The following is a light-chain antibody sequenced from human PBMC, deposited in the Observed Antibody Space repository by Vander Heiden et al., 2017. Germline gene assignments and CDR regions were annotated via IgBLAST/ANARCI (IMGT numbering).Light chain of an antibody. CDR2: EGS. J-gene: IGLJ2*01. V-gene: IGLV2-23*01. CDR3: CSYAGSSTFHVV. Sequence: QSAVTHPAPASGSPGQPITISCTGTSSDVGSYNLVSWYQQHPGKAPKLMIYEGSKRPSGVSNRFSGSKSGNTASLTISGLQAEDEADYYCCSYAGSSTFHVVFGGGTKLTVL. CDR1: SSDVGSYNL.